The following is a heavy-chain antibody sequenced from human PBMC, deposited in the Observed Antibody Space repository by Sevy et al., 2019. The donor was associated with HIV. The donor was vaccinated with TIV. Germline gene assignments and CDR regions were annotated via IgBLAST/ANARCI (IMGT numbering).Heavy chain of an antibody. J-gene: IGHJ4*02. D-gene: IGHD3-22*01. CDR2: ISRSSSTI. Sequence: GGSLRLSCAASGFTFSSYSMNWVRQAPGKGLEWVSYISRSSSTIYYADSVKGRFTISRDNAKNSLYLQMKSLRDEDTAVYYCARERKMYDSSGYYFHFDYWGQGTLVTVSS. V-gene: IGHV3-48*02. CDR3: ARERKMYDSSGYYFHFDY. CDR1: GFTFSSYS.